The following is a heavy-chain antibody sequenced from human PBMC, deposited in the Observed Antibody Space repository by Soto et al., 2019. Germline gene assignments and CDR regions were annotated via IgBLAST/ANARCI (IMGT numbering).Heavy chain of an antibody. J-gene: IGHJ4*03. CDR1: GFPFINFA. CDR2: LDTSGDIT. CDR3: SKPSRASGPTGLLFCS. Sequence: GRSLRLSCTASGFPFINFAMSWVRPAPGKALEWVASLDTSGDITFYASSVKGRFFISRDNSRKNLFLQMRSLRADDSAISDCSKPSRASGPTGLLFCSWGQGSRVAVAS. D-gene: IGHD3-16*01. V-gene: IGHV3-23*01.